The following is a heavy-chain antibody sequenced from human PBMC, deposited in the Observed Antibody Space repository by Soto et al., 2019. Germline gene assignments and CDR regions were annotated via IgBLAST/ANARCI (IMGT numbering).Heavy chain of an antibody. CDR2: ITSKSTTI. J-gene: IGHJ5*02. Sequence: PGGSLRLSCAASGFTFTSYSMNWVRQAPGQGLEWVSYITSKSTTIKYADSVKGRFTVSRDNAKNSLYLQLNSLRDEDTAVYYCAREMGACSDSSCYPGPYDSWGQGNL. CDR1: GFTFTSYS. D-gene: IGHD3-16*01. CDR3: AREMGACSDSSCYPGPYDS. V-gene: IGHV3-48*02.